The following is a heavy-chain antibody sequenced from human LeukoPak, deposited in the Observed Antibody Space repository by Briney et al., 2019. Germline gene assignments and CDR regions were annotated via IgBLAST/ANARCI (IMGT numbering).Heavy chain of an antibody. CDR1: GDTFTSYD. CDR2: MNPNSGNT. Sequence: GASVKVSCKASGDTFTSYDINWVRQATGQGLEWMGWMNPNSGNTGYAQKFQGRVTMTRNTSISTAYMELSSLRSEDTAVYYCARVSLGYCSGGSCYSDWFDPWGQGTLVTVSS. V-gene: IGHV1-8*01. CDR3: ARVSLGYCSGGSCYSDWFDP. D-gene: IGHD2-15*01. J-gene: IGHJ5*02.